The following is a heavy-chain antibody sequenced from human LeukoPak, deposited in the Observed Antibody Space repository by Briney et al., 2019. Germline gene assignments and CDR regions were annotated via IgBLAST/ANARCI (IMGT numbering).Heavy chain of an antibody. Sequence: SETLSLTCSVSGGSISGSGYYWAWIRQHPGKGLEWIGSIYYTGSTHYNSSLKSRVTMSVDTSKNQFSLKLSSVTAADTAVYYCASPLGGFDNWGQGTLVTVSS. J-gene: IGHJ4*02. CDR3: ASPLGGFDN. CDR2: IYYTGST. V-gene: IGHV4-39*01. D-gene: IGHD3-16*01. CDR1: GGSISGSGYY.